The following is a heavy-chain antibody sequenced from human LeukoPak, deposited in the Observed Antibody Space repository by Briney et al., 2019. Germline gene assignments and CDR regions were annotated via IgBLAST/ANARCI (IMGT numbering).Heavy chain of an antibody. Sequence: PGRSLRLSCAASGFAFSTYGMHWVRQAPGKGLEWVAVIWYDGSNKYYADSVKGRFTISRDNSKNTLYLQMNSLRAEDTAVYYCATSRGRDIAVAALYWGQGTLVTVSS. J-gene: IGHJ4*02. CDR3: ATSRGRDIAVAALY. CDR2: IWYDGSNK. D-gene: IGHD6-19*01. V-gene: IGHV3-33*01. CDR1: GFAFSTYG.